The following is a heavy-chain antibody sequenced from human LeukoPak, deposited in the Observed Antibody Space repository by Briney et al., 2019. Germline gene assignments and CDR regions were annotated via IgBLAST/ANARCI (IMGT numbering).Heavy chain of an antibody. CDR1: GYSFTSYW. J-gene: IGHJ4*02. Sequence: GESLRISCKGSGYSFTSYWISWVRQMPGKGLEWMGRIDPSDSYTNYSPSFQGHVTISADKSISTAYLQRSSLKASDTAMYYCARHEAGYFDWLSSPYYFDYWGQGTLVTVSS. D-gene: IGHD3-9*01. V-gene: IGHV5-10-1*01. CDR2: IDPSDSYT. CDR3: ARHEAGYFDWLSSPYYFDY.